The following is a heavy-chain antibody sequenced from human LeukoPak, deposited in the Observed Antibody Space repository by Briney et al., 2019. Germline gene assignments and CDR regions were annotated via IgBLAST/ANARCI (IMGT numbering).Heavy chain of an antibody. CDR2: IKGKTDGGTT. CDR1: GFTFSNAW. V-gene: IGHV3-15*01. D-gene: IGHD3-10*01. CDR3: TTGITMVRGVIHLIDY. J-gene: IGHJ4*02. Sequence: KTGGSLRLSCAASGFTFSNAWMSWVRQAPGKGLEWVGRIKGKTDGGTTDYAAPVKGRFTISRDDSKNTLYLQMNSLKTEDTAVYYCTTGITMVRGVIHLIDYWGQGTLVTVSS.